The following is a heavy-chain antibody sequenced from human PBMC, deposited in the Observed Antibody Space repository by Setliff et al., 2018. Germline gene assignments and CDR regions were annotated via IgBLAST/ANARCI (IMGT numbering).Heavy chain of an antibody. CDR1: GGAVSGDY. D-gene: IGHD5-12*01. J-gene: IGHJ4*02. CDR3: ARGGTYRYFDH. Sequence: PSETLSLTCSVSGGAVSGDYWTWIRQPPGKGLEYIGYVYYTGDTRYSPSLKSRVTMSVDTSKKQFSLKLTSLTAADTAVYYCARGGTYRYFDHWGQGTLVTVSS. V-gene: IGHV4-59*02. CDR2: VYYTGDT.